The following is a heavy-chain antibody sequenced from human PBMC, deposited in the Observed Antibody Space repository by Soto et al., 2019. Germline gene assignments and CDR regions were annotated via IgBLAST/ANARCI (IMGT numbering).Heavy chain of an antibody. CDR2: IWYDGSNK. Sequence: QVQLVESGGGVVQPGRSLRLSCAASGFTFSSYGMHWVRQAPGKGLEWVAVIWYDGSNKYYADSMKGRFTISRDNSKNTLYLQMNSLRAEDTAVYYCARDSQWLVDYWGQGTLVTVSS. V-gene: IGHV3-33*01. CDR1: GFTFSSYG. J-gene: IGHJ4*02. CDR3: ARDSQWLVDY. D-gene: IGHD5-12*01.